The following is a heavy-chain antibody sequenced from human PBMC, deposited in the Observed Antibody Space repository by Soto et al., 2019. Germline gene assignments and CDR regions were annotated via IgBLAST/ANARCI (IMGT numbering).Heavy chain of an antibody. Sequence: QVQLVQSGGEVKKPGASVNISCKATGYTFISYSITWVRQAPGQGLEWMGWISTYNGNTKYAQSLQGSVTLTRDTSRHRAFMEIRGLRSDDPPIYYCARERAHSNGCYDDFDQSGHGALDAVSS. V-gene: IGHV1-18*04. CDR1: GYTFISYS. CDR2: ISTYNGNT. D-gene: IGHD2-15*01. CDR3: ARERAHSNGCYDDFDQ. J-gene: IGHJ4*01.